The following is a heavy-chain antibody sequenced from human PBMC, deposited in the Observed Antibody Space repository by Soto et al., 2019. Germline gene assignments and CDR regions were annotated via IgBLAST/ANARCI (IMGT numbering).Heavy chain of an antibody. V-gene: IGHV1-69*06. CDR3: ARDRTDSGYYTNWLDP. Sequence: SVKVSCKASGGTFGSDAITWVRQAPGQGLEWVGRVIPIFGTTNYAQNLQGRVTISADKSTLTSYMELHSLTSDDTALYYCARDRTDSGYYTNWLDPWGQGTQVTVSS. J-gene: IGHJ5*02. D-gene: IGHD3-22*01. CDR1: GGTFGSDA. CDR2: VIPIFGTT.